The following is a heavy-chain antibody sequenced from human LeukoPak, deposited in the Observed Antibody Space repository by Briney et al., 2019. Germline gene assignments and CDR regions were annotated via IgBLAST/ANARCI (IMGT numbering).Heavy chain of an antibody. CDR3: ARRVASANDAFDI. J-gene: IGHJ3*02. Sequence: TGGSLRLSCAASGFTFSGYSINWVRQAPGKGLEWVSSISSGSTYIYYGDSLKGRFTISRDNAKNSLYLQMNSLRAEDTAVYYCARRVASANDAFDIWGQGTMVTVSS. CDR1: GFTFSGYS. CDR2: ISSGSTYI. V-gene: IGHV3-21*01. D-gene: IGHD6-13*01.